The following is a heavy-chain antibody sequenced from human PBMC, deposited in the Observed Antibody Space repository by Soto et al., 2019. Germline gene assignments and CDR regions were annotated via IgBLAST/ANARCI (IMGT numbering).Heavy chain of an antibody. CDR2: IIPIFGTA. CDR1: GGTFSSYA. J-gene: IGHJ6*02. CDR3: ASEYCSGGSCYGYYYYGMDV. Sequence: QVQLVQSGAEVKKPGSSVKVSCKASGGTFSSYAISWVRQAPGQGLEWMGGIIPIFGTANYAQKFQGRVTITADESTSTDYMELSSLRYEDTAVYYCASEYCSGGSCYGYYYYGMDVWGQGTTVTVSS. V-gene: IGHV1-69*01. D-gene: IGHD2-15*01.